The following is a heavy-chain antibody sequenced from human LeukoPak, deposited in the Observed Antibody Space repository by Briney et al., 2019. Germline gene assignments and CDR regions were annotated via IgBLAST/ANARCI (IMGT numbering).Heavy chain of an antibody. CDR3: TRADFGGKSDYYFHGLDV. J-gene: IGHJ6*02. Sequence: ASVKVSCKAAGYIFTNYYLHWVRQAPGQGLEWMGIINPGGGSTSYAQKFQGRVTMTRDTSTSTVYMELSSLRPEDTAVYYCTRADFGGKSDYYFHGLDVWGQGTTVTVSS. CDR2: INPGGGST. CDR1: GYIFTNYY. V-gene: IGHV1-46*01. D-gene: IGHD4-23*01.